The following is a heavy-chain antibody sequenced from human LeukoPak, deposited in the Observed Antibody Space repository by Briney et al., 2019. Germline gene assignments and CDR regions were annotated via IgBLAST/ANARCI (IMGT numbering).Heavy chain of an antibody. Sequence: GGSLRLSCAASGFTFSSYSMNWVRQAPGKGLEWVGRIKSKSDDETIDYAAPVKDRFTISRDDSKNTLYLQMNSLKTEDTAVYYCTTWTGGISYWGQGTLVTVSS. V-gene: IGHV3-15*01. CDR3: TTWTGGISY. CDR2: IKSKSDDETI. CDR1: GFTFSSYS. J-gene: IGHJ4*02. D-gene: IGHD3/OR15-3a*01.